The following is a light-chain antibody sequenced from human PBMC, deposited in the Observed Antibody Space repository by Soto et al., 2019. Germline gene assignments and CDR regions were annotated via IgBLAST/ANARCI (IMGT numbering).Light chain of an antibody. CDR2: DAS. CDR1: QSINNR. J-gene: IGKJ1*01. Sequence: IQMTQSPSTLSASIGDRVTITCRASQSINNRLAWYQQMPGKAPNLLIYDASSLESGVPSRFSGSGSGTGFTLISSSRQPDDFATYYCQQYNSYSFGQGTKVDIK. CDR3: QQYNSYS. V-gene: IGKV1-5*01.